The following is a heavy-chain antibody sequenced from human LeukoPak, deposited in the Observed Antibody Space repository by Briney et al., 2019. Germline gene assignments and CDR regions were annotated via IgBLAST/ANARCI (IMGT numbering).Heavy chain of an antibody. CDR2: INPNSGNT. V-gene: IGHV1-8*01. CDR3: ARGVSLIYYHYYMDV. D-gene: IGHD2-8*01. CDR1: GYTFTSYD. Sequence: ASVKVSCKASGYTFTSYDINWVRQATGQGLEWMGWINPNSGNTGYAQKFQGRVTMTRNTSISTAYMELSSLRSENTAVYYCARGVSLIYYHYYMDVWGQGTTVTVSS. J-gene: IGHJ6*03.